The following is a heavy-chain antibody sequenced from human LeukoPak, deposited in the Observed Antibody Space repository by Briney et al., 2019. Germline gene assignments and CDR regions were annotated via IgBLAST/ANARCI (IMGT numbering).Heavy chain of an antibody. V-gene: IGHV3-9*01. J-gene: IGHJ4*02. Sequence: GGSLRLSCAASGFTFGDYAMHWVRQAPGKGLEWVSGISWNSDSLGYADSVKGRFTVSRDNAKNSLYLQMNSLRAEDTAVYYCARSVGDTAMVGYFDYWGQGTLVTVSS. D-gene: IGHD5-18*01. CDR3: ARSVGDTAMVGYFDY. CDR2: ISWNSDSL. CDR1: GFTFGDYA.